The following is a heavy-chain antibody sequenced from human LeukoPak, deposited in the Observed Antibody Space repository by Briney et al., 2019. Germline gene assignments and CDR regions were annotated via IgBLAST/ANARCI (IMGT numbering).Heavy chain of an antibody. CDR3: AKDPIVVVVAATRDSDY. V-gene: IGHV3-23*01. D-gene: IGHD2-15*01. CDR1: GLTFINFG. Sequence: PGGSLRLSCAASGLTFINFGMTWVRQAPGKGLEWVSAISGSAVITFYADSVKGRFTISRDNSKNTLYLQMNSLRAEDTAVYYCAKDPIVVVVAATRDSDYWGQGTLVTVSS. CDR2: ISGSAVIT. J-gene: IGHJ4*02.